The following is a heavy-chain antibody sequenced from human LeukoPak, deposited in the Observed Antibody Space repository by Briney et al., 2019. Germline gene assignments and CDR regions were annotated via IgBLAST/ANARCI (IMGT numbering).Heavy chain of an antibody. J-gene: IGHJ4*02. CDR1: GFTFARSA. D-gene: IGHD3-9*01. Sequence: GASVKVSCKASGFTFARSAVQWVRHARGQRPEWIGWIVIANGNTNYAQKFQERLTITRDMSTSTAYMELSSLRSEDTAVYYCAAEDDFLTGYYDFDYWGQGTVVTVSS. CDR3: AAEDDFLTGYYDFDY. CDR2: IVIANGNT. V-gene: IGHV1-58*01.